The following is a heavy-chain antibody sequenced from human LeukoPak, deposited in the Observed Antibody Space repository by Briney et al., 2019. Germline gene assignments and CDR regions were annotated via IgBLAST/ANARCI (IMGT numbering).Heavy chain of an antibody. J-gene: IGHJ4*02. CDR2: ISYDGSNK. V-gene: IGHV3-30*18. D-gene: IGHD6-19*01. Sequence: GGSLRLSCAASGFTFSSYGMHWVRQAPGKGLEWVAVISYDGSNKYYADSVKGRFTISRDNSKNTLYLQMNSLRAEDTAVYYCAKASSGWYFDYWGQGILVTVSS. CDR1: GFTFSSYG. CDR3: AKASSGWYFDY.